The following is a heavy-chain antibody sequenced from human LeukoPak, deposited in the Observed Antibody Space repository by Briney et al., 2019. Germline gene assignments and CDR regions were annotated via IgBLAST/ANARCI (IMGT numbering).Heavy chain of an antibody. CDR1: GYSLIEVA. Sequence: ASVTVSRKVSGYSLIEVAMHWVRQAPGKGLEWVGSFDPEDGEDGETHYAQKFQGRVTMTEDASTDTAYMELTSLSSEDTALYYCAMTDRYAGRPFDYWGQGTLVTVSS. CDR2: FDPEDGEDGET. CDR3: AMTDRYAGRPFDY. V-gene: IGHV1-24*01. D-gene: IGHD3-9*01. J-gene: IGHJ4*02.